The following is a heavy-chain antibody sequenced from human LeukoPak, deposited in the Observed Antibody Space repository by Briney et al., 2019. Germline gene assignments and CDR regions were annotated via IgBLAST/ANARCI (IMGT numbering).Heavy chain of an antibody. CDR1: GYSFTSYW. Sequence: GESLKISCKGSGYSFTSYWIGWVRQMPRKGLEWMGIIYPGDSDTRYSPSFQGQVTISADKSISTAYLQWSSLKASDTAMYYCARRRDSSGYPDAFDIWGQGTMVTVSS. D-gene: IGHD3-22*01. CDR3: ARRRDSSGYPDAFDI. CDR2: IYPGDSDT. V-gene: IGHV5-51*01. J-gene: IGHJ3*02.